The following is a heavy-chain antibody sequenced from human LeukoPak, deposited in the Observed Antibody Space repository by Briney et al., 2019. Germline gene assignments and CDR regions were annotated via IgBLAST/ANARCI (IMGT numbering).Heavy chain of an antibody. CDR2: IYYSGST. CDR3: ARYKGIVGATTNNWFDP. Sequence: SETLSLTCTVSGGSISSYYWSWIRQPPGKGLEWIGYIYYSGSTNYNPSLKSRVTISVDTSKNQFSLKLSSVTAADTAVYYCARYKGIVGATTNNWFDPWGQGTLVTVSS. V-gene: IGHV4-59*01. J-gene: IGHJ5*02. D-gene: IGHD1-26*01. CDR1: GGSISSYY.